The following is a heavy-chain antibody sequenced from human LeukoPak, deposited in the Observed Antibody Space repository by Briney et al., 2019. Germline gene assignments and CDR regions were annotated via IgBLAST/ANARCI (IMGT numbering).Heavy chain of an antibody. V-gene: IGHV3-43*01. CDR1: GLSIGDNS. D-gene: IGHD2-15*01. Sequence: GRSLRLSCAASGLSIGDNSMHWVRQAPGKGLEWVSLISWDESTTYYSDSVKGRFTVSRDSSKNSLHPQMNSLRTEDTALYYCARGPNRWWVVSRNWGMDVWGQGTTVTVSS. CDR3: ARGPNRWWVVSRNWGMDV. J-gene: IGHJ6*02. CDR2: ISWDESTT.